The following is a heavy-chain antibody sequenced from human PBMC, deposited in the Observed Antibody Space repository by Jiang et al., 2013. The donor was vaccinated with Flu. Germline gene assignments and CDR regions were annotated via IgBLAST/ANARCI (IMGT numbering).Heavy chain of an antibody. Sequence: LLKPSETLSLTCAVSGYSISTAFYWGWIRQPPGKGLEWIGSIYHSGSTYYNPSLKSRVTISADTSKNHFSLKLSSVTAADTAVYYCVTASWTSIEYFQHWGQGALVTVSS. CDR1: GYSISTAFY. CDR2: IYHSGST. V-gene: IGHV4-38-2*01. D-gene: IGHD6-13*01. CDR3: VTASWTSIEYFQH. J-gene: IGHJ1*01.